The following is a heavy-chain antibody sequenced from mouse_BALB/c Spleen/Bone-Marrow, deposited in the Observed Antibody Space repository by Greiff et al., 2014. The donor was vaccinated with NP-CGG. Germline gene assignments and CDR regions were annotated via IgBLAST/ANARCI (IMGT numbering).Heavy chain of an antibody. CDR3: NAGFTTVAWFPY. CDR2: IDPGHGDT. Sequence: VQLQQSGAELVRSGASVRLSCAASGFNIEDYYIRWVKQRPEQGLEWIGWIDPGHGDTEYAPKFQGKATMTADRSSNTAYLQVSNLASEDTAVYYCNAGFTTVAWFPYWGQGTLVTVSA. J-gene: IGHJ3*01. V-gene: IGHV14-4*02. D-gene: IGHD1-1*01. CDR1: GFNIEDYY.